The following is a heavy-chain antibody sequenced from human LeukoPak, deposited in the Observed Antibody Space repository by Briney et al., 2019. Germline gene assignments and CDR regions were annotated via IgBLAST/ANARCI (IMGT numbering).Heavy chain of an antibody. D-gene: IGHD5-18*01. J-gene: IGHJ4*02. CDR2: ISSNGGST. CDR1: GFTFSSYA. CDR3: ARSEYGYSSGVAY. Sequence: GGSRRLSCSASGFTFSSYAMHWVRQAPGKGLEYVSAISSNGGSTYYADSVKGRFTISRDNSKNTLYLQMSSLRAEDTAVYYCARSEYGYSSGVAYWGQGTLVTVSS. V-gene: IGHV3-64D*06.